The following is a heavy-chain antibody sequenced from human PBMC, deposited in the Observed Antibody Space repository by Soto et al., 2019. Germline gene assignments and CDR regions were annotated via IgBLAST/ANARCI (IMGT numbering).Heavy chain of an antibody. CDR1: GGSVSSGSYY. Sequence: QVQLQESGPGLVKPSETLSLTCTVSGGSVSSGSYYWSWIRQPPGKRLEWIGYIYYSGSNNYNPSLKSRVTISVDTSKNQFSLKLSSVTAADTAVYYCARDSPYSGSYYRTTGLDYWGQGTLVTVSS. V-gene: IGHV4-61*01. D-gene: IGHD1-26*01. J-gene: IGHJ4*02. CDR2: IYYSGSN. CDR3: ARDSPYSGSYYRTTGLDY.